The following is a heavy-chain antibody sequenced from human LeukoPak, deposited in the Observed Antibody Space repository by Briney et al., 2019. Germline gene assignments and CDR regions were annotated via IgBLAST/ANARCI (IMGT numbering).Heavy chain of an antibody. Sequence: SETLSLTCNVSGGAVNSYYWSWIRQPPGKGLEWIGYIYHSGSTNYNPSLKSRVTISVDTSKNEFSLKLSSVTAADTAVYYCARESYGSGSYHAFDIWGQGTMVTVSS. CDR3: ARESYGSGSYHAFDI. CDR2: IYHSGST. D-gene: IGHD3-10*01. J-gene: IGHJ3*02. V-gene: IGHV4-59*02. CDR1: GGAVNSYY.